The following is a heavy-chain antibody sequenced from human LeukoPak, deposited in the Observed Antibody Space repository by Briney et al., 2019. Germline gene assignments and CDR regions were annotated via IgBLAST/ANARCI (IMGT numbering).Heavy chain of an antibody. CDR1: GGSISSSSYY. J-gene: IGHJ5*02. CDR3: ARESAKGWFDP. V-gene: IGHV4-39*02. Sequence: SETLSLTCTASGGSISSSSYYWGWIRQPPGKGLEWIGSIYYSGSTYYNPSLKSRVTISVDTSKNQFSLKLSSVTAADTAVYYCARESAKGWFDPWGQGTLVTVSS. CDR2: IYYSGST.